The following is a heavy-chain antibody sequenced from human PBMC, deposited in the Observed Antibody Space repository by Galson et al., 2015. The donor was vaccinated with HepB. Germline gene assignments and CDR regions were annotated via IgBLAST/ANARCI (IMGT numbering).Heavy chain of an antibody. CDR3: TKGSQSSGWYASDY. Sequence: SLRLSCAASGFTFDDHTMQWVRQVPGKGLEWVSLISWDAVSTYYADSVKGRFTISRDNNKNFLYLQMNSLRTEDTAFYYCTKGSQSSGWYASDYWGQGTLVIVSS. CDR1: GFTFDDHT. J-gene: IGHJ4*02. D-gene: IGHD6-19*01. V-gene: IGHV3-43*01. CDR2: ISWDAVST.